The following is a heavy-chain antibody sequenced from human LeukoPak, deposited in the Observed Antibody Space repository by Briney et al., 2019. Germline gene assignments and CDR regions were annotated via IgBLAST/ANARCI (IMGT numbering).Heavy chain of an antibody. CDR1: GFTFSSYS. CDR2: IYSGGST. Sequence: GGSLRLSCAASGFTFSSYSMNWVRQAPGKGLEWVSVIYSGGSTYYADSVKGRFTISRDNSKNTLYLQMNSLRAEDTAVYYCARLPRGGDYFDYWGQGTLVTVSS. J-gene: IGHJ4*02. V-gene: IGHV3-53*01. D-gene: IGHD2-21*01. CDR3: ARLPRGGDYFDY.